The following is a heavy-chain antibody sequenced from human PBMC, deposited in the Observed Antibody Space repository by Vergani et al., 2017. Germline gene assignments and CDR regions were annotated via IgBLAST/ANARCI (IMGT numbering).Heavy chain of an antibody. D-gene: IGHD5-18*01. J-gene: IGHJ4*02. CDR2: IYYSGST. Sequence: QVQLQESGPGLVKPSQTLSLTCTVSGGSISSGSYYWSWIRQPPGKGLEWIGYIYYSGSTNDNPSLKSLVTISVDTSKNQFSLKLSSVTAADTAVYYCARLYSYGYYFDYWGQGTLVTVSS. CDR3: ARLYSYGYYFDY. V-gene: IGHV4-61*01. CDR1: GGSISSGSYY.